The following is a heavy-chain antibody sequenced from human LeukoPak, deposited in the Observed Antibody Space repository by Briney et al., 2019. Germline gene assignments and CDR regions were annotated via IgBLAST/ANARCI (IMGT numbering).Heavy chain of an antibody. CDR3: VHTYYDILTGSNWFDP. CDR2: FDPEDGET. CDR1: RYTLAELS. D-gene: IGHD3-9*01. J-gene: IGHJ5*02. Sequence: GASVKLCCPVSRYTLAELSMQRVRQAAGKRLEWMGGFDPEDGETIYAQKFQGRVNMTEDTSTDTAYMELSSLRSEDTAVYYCVHTYYDILTGSNWFDPWVQGTLVTVSS. V-gene: IGHV1-24*01.